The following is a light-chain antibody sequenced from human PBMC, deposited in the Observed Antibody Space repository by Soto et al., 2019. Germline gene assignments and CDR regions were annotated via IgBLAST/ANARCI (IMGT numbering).Light chain of an antibody. CDR1: QSVSTN. CDR3: QQYNIWPPWT. V-gene: IGKV3-15*01. CDR2: GAS. J-gene: IGKJ1*01. Sequence: EIVMTQSPATLSVSPGERATLSCRASQSVSTNLAWYQQKPGQAPILLIYGASTRAAGVPARFSGSGSGTEFTLTISSLQSEDFAVYYCQQYNIWPPWTFGQGTKVEIK.